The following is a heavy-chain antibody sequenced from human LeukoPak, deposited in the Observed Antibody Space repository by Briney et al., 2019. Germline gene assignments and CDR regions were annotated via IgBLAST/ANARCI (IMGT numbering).Heavy chain of an antibody. V-gene: IGHV3-21*01. Sequence: PGGSLRLSCAASGLTVSTNYFSWVRQAPGKGLEWVSSISSSGSYIFYADSMKGRFTISRDNAKNSLYLQMNSLRAEDTAVYYCARGGSGYWYFDLWGRGTLVTVSS. CDR2: ISSSGSYI. CDR3: ARGGSGYWYFDL. D-gene: IGHD6-19*01. J-gene: IGHJ2*01. CDR1: GLTVSTNY.